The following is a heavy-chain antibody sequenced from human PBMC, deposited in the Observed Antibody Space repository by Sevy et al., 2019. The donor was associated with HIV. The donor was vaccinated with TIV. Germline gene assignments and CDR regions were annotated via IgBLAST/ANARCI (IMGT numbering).Heavy chain of an antibody. D-gene: IGHD3-10*01. CDR1: GFTFSSYA. Sequence: GGSLRLSCSASGFTFSSYAMHWVRQAPGKGLEYVSAISSNGGSTYYADSVKGRFTISRDNSKNTLYLQMSSLRAEETAVYYCVKSAYYYGSGSYGALMDVWGQGTTVTVSS. CDR3: VKSAYYYGSGSYGALMDV. CDR2: ISSNGGST. V-gene: IGHV3-64D*06. J-gene: IGHJ6*02.